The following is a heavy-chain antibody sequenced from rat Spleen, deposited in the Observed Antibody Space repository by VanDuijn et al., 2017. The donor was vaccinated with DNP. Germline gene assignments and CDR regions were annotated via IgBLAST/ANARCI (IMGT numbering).Heavy chain of an antibody. CDR1: GFTFSDYY. CDR3: ARHQATPYFDY. J-gene: IGHJ2*01. CDR2: ISYDGVRT. D-gene: IGHD1-10*01. Sequence: EVQLVESGGGLVQPGRSLKLSCAASGFTFSDYYMAWVRQAPKKGLEWVAYISYDGVRTYYRDSVNGRFIASRDNAKSTLYLQMDSLTSEDTATYYCARHQATPYFDYWGQGVMVTVTS. V-gene: IGHV5-22*01.